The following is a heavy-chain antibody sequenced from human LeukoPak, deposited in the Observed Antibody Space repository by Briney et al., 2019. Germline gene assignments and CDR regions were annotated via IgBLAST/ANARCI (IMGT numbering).Heavy chain of an antibody. CDR1: GFTFNDYG. J-gene: IGHJ5*02. D-gene: IGHD3-10*01. V-gene: IGHV3-21*01. CDR2: ISSSGVYI. Sequence: GGSLRLSCAASGFTFNDYGMNWVRPAPGKGLEWVSSISSSGVYIYYADSLKGRFTISRDNAKNSLYLQVNSLRAEDTAIYFCARDFRIYYGSGSYGSRFDPWGQGTLVTVSS. CDR3: ARDFRIYYGSGSYGSRFDP.